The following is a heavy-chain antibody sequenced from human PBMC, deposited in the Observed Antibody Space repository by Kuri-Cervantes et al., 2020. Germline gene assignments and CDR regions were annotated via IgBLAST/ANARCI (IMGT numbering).Heavy chain of an antibody. CDR3: AKDSHAARDS. Sequence: GGSLRLSCAASGFTFSDYWMTWVRQAPGKGLEWVANIKEDGSEKQYADSVKGRFTISRDNAKNSLSLQMDSLRAEDTALYYCAKDSHAARDSWGQGTLVTVSS. D-gene: IGHD6-6*01. CDR1: GFTFSDYW. V-gene: IGHV3-7*03. J-gene: IGHJ4*02. CDR2: IKEDGSEK.